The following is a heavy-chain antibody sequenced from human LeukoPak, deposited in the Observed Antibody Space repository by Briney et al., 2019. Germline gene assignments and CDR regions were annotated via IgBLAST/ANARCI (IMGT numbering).Heavy chain of an antibody. CDR3: ARVNRYYGSGTYYHDAFDV. CDR1: GFTFSSYG. D-gene: IGHD3-10*01. V-gene: IGHV3-30*03. J-gene: IGHJ3*01. CDR2: ISYDGSNK. Sequence: PGGSLRLSCAASGFTFSSYGMPWVRQAPGKGLEWVAVISYDGSNKYYADSVKGRFTISRDNSKNTLYLQMNSLGAEDTAVYYCARVNRYYGSGTYYHDAFDVWGRGTMVTVSS.